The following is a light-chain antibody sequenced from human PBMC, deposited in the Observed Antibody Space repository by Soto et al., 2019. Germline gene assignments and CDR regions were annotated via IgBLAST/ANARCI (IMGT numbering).Light chain of an antibody. CDR1: QSISIW. V-gene: IGKV1-5*03. CDR2: KAS. J-gene: IGKJ1*01. Sequence: IQMTQSPSTLSASVGDRVTITCRARQSISIWLAWYQQKPGKAPKLLIYKASSLESEVPSRFSGSGSGTEFTLTINSLQPDDSATYYCQQYNSDSTFGQGTKVEIQ. CDR3: QQYNSDST.